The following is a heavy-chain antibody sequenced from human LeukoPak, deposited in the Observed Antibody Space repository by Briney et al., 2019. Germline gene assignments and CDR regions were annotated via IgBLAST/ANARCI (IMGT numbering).Heavy chain of an antibody. J-gene: IGHJ6*02. CDR2: IYYSGST. D-gene: IGHD6-6*01. Sequence: PSETLSLTCTVSGGPISRSGYYWSWIRQHPGKGLECIGYIYYSGSTYYNPSLKSRVTISVDTSKNQFSLKLSSVTAADTAVYYCARDLRSSSSSGINYYGMDVWGQGTTVTVSS. CDR1: GGPISRSGYY. CDR3: ARDLRSSSSSGINYYGMDV. V-gene: IGHV4-31*03.